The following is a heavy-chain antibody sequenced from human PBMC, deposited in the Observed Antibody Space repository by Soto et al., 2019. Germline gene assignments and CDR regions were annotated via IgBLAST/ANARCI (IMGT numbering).Heavy chain of an antibody. V-gene: IGHV3-64*01. Sequence: PGGSLRLSCAASGFTFSNYAMHWVRQAPGKGLEYVSAISGNENNTYYANSVKGRFTISRDNSKNTLYLQMGSLRAEDMAVYYCARERYCSSISCPTGAFDIWGQGAMVTVSS. D-gene: IGHD2-2*01. CDR1: GFTFSNYA. CDR2: ISGNENNT. CDR3: ARERYCSSISCPTGAFDI. J-gene: IGHJ3*02.